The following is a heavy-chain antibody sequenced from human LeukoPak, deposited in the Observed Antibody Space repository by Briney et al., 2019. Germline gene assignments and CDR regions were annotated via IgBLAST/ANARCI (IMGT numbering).Heavy chain of an antibody. J-gene: IGHJ4*02. D-gene: IGHD1-14*01. CDR2: INPDSGGT. CDR1: GYTFTGYH. Sequence: ASVKVSCKASGYTFTGYHMHWVRQAPGQRLEWMGWINPDSGGTDYAQKFQGRVTSTRETSTSTVYMELSRLRSEDTAVYYCVRDFLGEPTDYWGQGTLVTVSS. CDR3: VRDFLGEPTDY. V-gene: IGHV1-2*02.